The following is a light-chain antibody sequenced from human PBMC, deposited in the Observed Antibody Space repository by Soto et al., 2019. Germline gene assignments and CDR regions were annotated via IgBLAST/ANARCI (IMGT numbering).Light chain of an antibody. CDR3: QQYGSSPTWT. CDR1: QSVSDNY. CDR2: GAS. J-gene: IGKJ1*01. Sequence: ESVLTQSPGTLSLSPWERATLSCRASQSVSDNYLAWYQQKPGQAPRLLIYGASTRATGVPDRCSGSGSGTDFTLTISSLEFGDSAVYYCQQYGSSPTWTFGQGTKVDI. V-gene: IGKV3-20*01.